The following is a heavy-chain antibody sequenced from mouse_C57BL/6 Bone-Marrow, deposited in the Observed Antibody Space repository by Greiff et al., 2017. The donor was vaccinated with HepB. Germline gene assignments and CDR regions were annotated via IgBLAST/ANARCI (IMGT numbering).Heavy chain of an antibody. V-gene: IGHV1-82*01. D-gene: IGHD2-2*01. Sequence: QVQLQQSGPELVKPGASVKISCKASGYAFSSSWMNWVKQRPGKGLEWIGRIYPGDGDTNYNGKFKGKATLTADKSSSTAYMQLSSLTSEDSAVYFCARYYGYDGAMDYWGQGTSVTVSS. J-gene: IGHJ4*01. CDR1: GYAFSSSW. CDR2: IYPGDGDT. CDR3: ARYYGYDGAMDY.